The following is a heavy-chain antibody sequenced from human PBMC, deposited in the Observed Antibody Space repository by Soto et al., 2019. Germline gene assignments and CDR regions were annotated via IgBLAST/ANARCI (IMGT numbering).Heavy chain of an antibody. J-gene: IGHJ4*02. Sequence: QVQLVQSGAEVKKPGASVKVSCKASGYTFSTYGISWVRQAPGQGLEWMGWISTFNGETRYAQKFQPRVTVTTATSTTTGYMELRSLRSDDTAVYYCARDVGYCSSSTCLIDYWGQGTLVTVSS. V-gene: IGHV1-18*04. CDR3: ARDVGYCSSSTCLIDY. D-gene: IGHD2-2*01. CDR1: GYTFSTYG. CDR2: ISTFNGET.